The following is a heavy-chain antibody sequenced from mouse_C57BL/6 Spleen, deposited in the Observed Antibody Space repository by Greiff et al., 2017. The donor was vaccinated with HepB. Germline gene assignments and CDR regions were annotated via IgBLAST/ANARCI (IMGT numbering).Heavy chain of an antibody. V-gene: IGHV1-5*01. Sequence: VQLQQSGTVLARPGASVKMSCKTSGYTFTSYWMHWVKQRPGQGLEWIGAIYPGNSDTSYNQKFKGKAKLTAVTSASTAYMELSSLTNEDSAVYYCTKNSSSTTERYFDVWGTGTTVTVSS. CDR3: TKNSSSTTERYFDV. D-gene: IGHD1-1*01. J-gene: IGHJ1*03. CDR2: IYPGNSDT. CDR1: GYTFTSYW.